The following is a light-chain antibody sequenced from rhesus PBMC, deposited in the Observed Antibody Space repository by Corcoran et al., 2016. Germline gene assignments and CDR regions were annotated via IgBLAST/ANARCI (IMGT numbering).Light chain of an antibody. CDR2: GTS. CDR3: QQYSNWPLT. Sequence: EIVMTQSPATLSLSPGERATLSCRASQSVSSYVAWYQQKPEQAPRLLIYGTSSRATGIPDRFSGRGSVTDFTLTISSLEPEDFAVYYCQQYSNWPLTFGGGTKVEIK. CDR1: QSVSSY. J-gene: IGKJ4*01. V-gene: IGKV3S9*01.